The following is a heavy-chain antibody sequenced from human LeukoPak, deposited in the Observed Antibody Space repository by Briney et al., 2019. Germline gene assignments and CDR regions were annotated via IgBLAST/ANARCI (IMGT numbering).Heavy chain of an antibody. J-gene: IGHJ4*02. Sequence: PGVSLRLSCAASGFTFSTYAMHWVRQAPGKGLEWVAVISYDGSNKYYADSVKGRFTISRDNSKNTLYLQMNSLRAEDTAVYYCARVSRWLQFNGDYWGQGTLVTVSS. CDR2: ISYDGSNK. V-gene: IGHV3-30-3*01. CDR3: ARVSRWLQFNGDY. CDR1: GFTFSTYA. D-gene: IGHD5-24*01.